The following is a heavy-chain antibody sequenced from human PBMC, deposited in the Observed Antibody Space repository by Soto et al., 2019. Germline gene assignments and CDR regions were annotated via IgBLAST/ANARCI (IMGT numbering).Heavy chain of an antibody. V-gene: IGHV4-30-4*01. CDR2: IYYSGST. CDR3: ARRLSSSWYSPLGF. Sequence: SETLSLTCTVSGGSISSGAYYWSWIRQPPGKGLEWIGYIYYSGSTYYNPSLKSRVTISVDTSKNQFSLKLSSVTAADTAMYYCARRLSSSWYSPLGFWGQGTTVT. J-gene: IGHJ6*02. D-gene: IGHD6-13*01. CDR1: GGSISSGAYY.